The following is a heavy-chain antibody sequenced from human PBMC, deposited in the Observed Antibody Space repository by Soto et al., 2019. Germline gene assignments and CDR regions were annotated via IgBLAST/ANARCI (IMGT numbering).Heavy chain of an antibody. CDR1: GFTFSNYG. CDR3: AKDREIRGVIPYFDY. J-gene: IGHJ4*02. Sequence: GGSLRLSCAASGFTFSNYGMHWVRQAPGKGLEWVALISYDGNKEYYADSVRGRFTISRDNSKNTVYLQMNSLTDDDTSVYYCAKDREIRGVIPYFDYWGQGTLVTV. V-gene: IGHV3-30*18. CDR2: ISYDGNKE. D-gene: IGHD3-10*01.